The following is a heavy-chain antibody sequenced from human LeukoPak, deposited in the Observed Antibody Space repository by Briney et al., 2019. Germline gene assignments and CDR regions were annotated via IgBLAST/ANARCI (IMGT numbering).Heavy chain of an antibody. V-gene: IGHV4-31*03. CDR2: IYYSGST. D-gene: IGHD1-26*01. CDR3: ARDTVYSGTDY. J-gene: IGHJ4*02. CDR1: GGSISSGGYF. Sequence: SETLSLTCTVSGGSISSGGYFWSWIRQHPGKGLEWIGYIYYSGSTYYNPSLKSRVTISVDTSKNQFSLKLSSVTAADTAVYYCARDTVYSGTDYWGQGTLVTVSS.